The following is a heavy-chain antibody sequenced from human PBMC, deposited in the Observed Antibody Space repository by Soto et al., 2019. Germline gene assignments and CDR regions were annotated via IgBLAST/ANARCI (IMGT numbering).Heavy chain of an antibody. V-gene: IGHV1-69*08. CDR2: TIPILDVA. CDR1: GGTFSTST. J-gene: IGHJ4*02. D-gene: IGHD5-12*01. Sequence: QVQLVQSGAEVKKPGSSVKVSCKASGGTFSTSTFTWVRQAPGQGLEWMGRTIPILDVADYAQDFQGRVTITAXNATRTXXMELTSLTSKDTAVYYCARDSPIGSTYSGYDAIDSWGQGTLVTVSS. CDR3: ARDSPIGSTYSGYDAIDS.